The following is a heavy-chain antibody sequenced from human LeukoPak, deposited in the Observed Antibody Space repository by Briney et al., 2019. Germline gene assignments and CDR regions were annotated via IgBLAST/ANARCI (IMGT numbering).Heavy chain of an antibody. Sequence: GGSLRLSCAASGFTVSSNYMSWVRQAPGKGLEWVSVIYSDGRIHSADSVKGRFTISRDDSKNTLSLQMNSQRAEDTAVYYCARESGYSYGLAGFFDYWGQGTLVTVSS. D-gene: IGHD5-18*01. CDR1: GFTVSSNY. CDR3: ARESGYSYGLAGFFDY. J-gene: IGHJ4*02. V-gene: IGHV3-53*01. CDR2: IYSDGRI.